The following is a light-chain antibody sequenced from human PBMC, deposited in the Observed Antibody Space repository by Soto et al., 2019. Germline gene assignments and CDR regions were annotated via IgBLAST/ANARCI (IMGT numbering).Light chain of an antibody. V-gene: IGKV4-1*01. CDR1: QSLLYSSNNKNY. Sequence: DIVMTQSPDSLAVSLGERATINCKSSQSLLYSSNNKNYLVWYQQKPGQPPKLLIYWASTRESGVPDRFSGSGCGTDFTLTISSLQAEDVSVYFCQQYYGIPYTFGQWTKLEIK. CDR2: WAS. J-gene: IGKJ2*01. CDR3: QQYYGIPYT.